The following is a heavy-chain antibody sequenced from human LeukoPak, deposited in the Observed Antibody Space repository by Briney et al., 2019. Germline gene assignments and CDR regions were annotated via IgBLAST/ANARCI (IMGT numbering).Heavy chain of an antibody. CDR3: ARESPIAAAGTLDY. J-gene: IGHJ4*02. V-gene: IGHV1-3*01. CDR1: GYTFTSYA. Sequence: ASVKVSCKASGYTFTSYAMHWVRQAPGQRLEWMGWINAGNGNTKYSQKFQGRVTITRDTSASTAYMELRSLRSDDTAVYYCARESPIAAAGTLDYWGQGTLVTVSS. D-gene: IGHD6-13*01. CDR2: INAGNGNT.